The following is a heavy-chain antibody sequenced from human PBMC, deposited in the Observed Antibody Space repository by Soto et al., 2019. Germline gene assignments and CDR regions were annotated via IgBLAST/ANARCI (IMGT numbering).Heavy chain of an antibody. J-gene: IGHJ5*02. CDR3: ARDSTIYYYGSGGARSFDP. Sequence: GGSLRLSCAASGFTFSSYWMSWVRQAPGKGLEWVANIKQDGSEKYYVDSVKGRFTISRDNAKNSLYLQMNSLRAEDTAVYYCARDSTIYYYGSGGARSFDPWGQGTLVTVSS. CDR1: GFTFSSYW. CDR2: IKQDGSEK. D-gene: IGHD3-10*01. V-gene: IGHV3-7*01.